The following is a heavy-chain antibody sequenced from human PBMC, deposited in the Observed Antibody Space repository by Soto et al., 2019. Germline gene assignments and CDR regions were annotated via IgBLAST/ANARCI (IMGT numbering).Heavy chain of an antibody. Sequence: EVQLVESGGGLVQPGGSLRLSCAASEFTFSNYWMSWVRQAPGKGLEWVANIKQDGSDKYYVDSVKGRFTISRDNAKNSLFLQMNSLRAEDTAVYYCARHLRSYLGDLAHWGQGTLVTVSS. CDR3: ARHLRSYLGDLAH. CDR2: IKQDGSDK. D-gene: IGHD2-21*01. J-gene: IGHJ4*02. CDR1: EFTFSNYW. V-gene: IGHV3-7*04.